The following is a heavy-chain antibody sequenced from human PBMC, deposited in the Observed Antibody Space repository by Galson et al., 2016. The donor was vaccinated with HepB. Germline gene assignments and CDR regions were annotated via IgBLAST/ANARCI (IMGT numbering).Heavy chain of an antibody. CDR3: ARDSDYDFWTRCRH. D-gene: IGHD3/OR15-3a*01. CDR2: ISPNSGDA. CDR1: GYTFTAYY. J-gene: IGHJ4*02. Sequence: SVKVSCKASGYTFTAYYIHWVRQAPGQGLEWMGRISPNSGDANFAQKFQGRVSMTMDTSLSTAYMELTRLRSDDTAVYYCARDSDYDFWTRCRHWGQGTLVTVSS. V-gene: IGHV1-2*06.